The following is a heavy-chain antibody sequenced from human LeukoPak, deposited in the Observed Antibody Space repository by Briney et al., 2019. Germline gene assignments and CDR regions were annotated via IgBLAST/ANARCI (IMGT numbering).Heavy chain of an antibody. V-gene: IGHV3-21*01. CDR3: ARVGAAAGGGFDY. CDR1: GFTFSSYS. J-gene: IGHJ4*02. Sequence: PGGSLRLSCAASGFTFSSYSMNWVRQAPGKGLGWVSSISSSSSYIYYADSVKGRFTISRDNAKNSLYLQMNSLRAEDTAVYYCARVGAAAGGGFDYWGQGTLVTVSS. D-gene: IGHD6-13*01. CDR2: ISSSSSYI.